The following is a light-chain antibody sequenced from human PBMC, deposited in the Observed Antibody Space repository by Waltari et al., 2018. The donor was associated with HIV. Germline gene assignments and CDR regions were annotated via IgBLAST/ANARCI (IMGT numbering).Light chain of an antibody. Sequence: QSALTQPASVSGSPGQSITISCTGTSSDVGGYNYVSWYQQPPGKAPKHMIDDVSNRPSGVSNRFSGSKSGNTASLTISGLQAEDEADYYCSSYTSSSTLVFGGGTKLTVL. CDR1: SSDVGGYNY. CDR2: DVS. J-gene: IGLJ2*01. CDR3: SSYTSSSTLV. V-gene: IGLV2-14*01.